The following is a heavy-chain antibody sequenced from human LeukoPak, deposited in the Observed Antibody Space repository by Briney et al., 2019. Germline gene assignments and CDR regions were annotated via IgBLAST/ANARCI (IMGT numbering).Heavy chain of an antibody. J-gene: IGHJ4*02. V-gene: IGHV1-2*02. D-gene: IGHD4-4*01. CDR3: ARAYYSNYACDY. CDR1: GYTFTGYY. Sequence: GASVKVSCKASGYTFTGYYMHWVRQAPGQGLEWMGWINPNSGGTNYAQKFQGRVTMTRDTSISSAYMELSRLRSDDTAVYYCARAYYSNYACDYWGQGTLVTVSS. CDR2: INPNSGGT.